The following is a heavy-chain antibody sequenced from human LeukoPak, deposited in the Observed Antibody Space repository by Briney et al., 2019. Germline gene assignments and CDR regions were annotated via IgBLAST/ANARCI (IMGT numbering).Heavy chain of an antibody. V-gene: IGHV3-11*04. CDR2: ISSSGSTI. J-gene: IGHJ4*02. D-gene: IGHD2-21*02. CDR1: GFTFSDYY. CDR3: AKSRFVVVTAIDDY. Sequence: GGSLRLSCAASGFTFSDYYMSWIRQAPGKGLEWVSYISSSGSTIYYADSVKGRFTISRDNSKNTLYLQMNSLRAEDTAVYYCAKSRFVVVTAIDDYWGQGTLVTVSS.